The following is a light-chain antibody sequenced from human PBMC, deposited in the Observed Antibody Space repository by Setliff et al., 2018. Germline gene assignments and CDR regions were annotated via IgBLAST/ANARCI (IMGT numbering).Light chain of an antibody. CDR2: DVS. J-gene: IGLJ1*01. V-gene: IGLV2-14*03. CDR1: NNDVGASNY. Sequence: QSALTQPASVSGSPGQSVTISCTGTNNDVGASNYVSWYQQHPGKAPKFMIYDVSKRSSGASDRFSGSKSGNTASLTISGLQAEDEADYYCGSYARSSAPYVFGTGTKATVL. CDR3: GSYARSSAPYV.